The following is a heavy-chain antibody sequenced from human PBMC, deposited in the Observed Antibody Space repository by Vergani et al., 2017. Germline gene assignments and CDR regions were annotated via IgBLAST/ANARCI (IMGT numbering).Heavy chain of an antibody. D-gene: IGHD3-22*01. V-gene: IGHV1-69*13. Sequence: QGQLAQSGAEVKKPGSSVKVSCKASGGTFSSNSISWVRQAPGQGLEWMGRIIPIFGTTSYAQKFQGRVTILADESTSTAYMDLSSLRSEDTAVYYCGRSSGYYSYYFDFWGQGTLVTVSS. CDR2: IIPIFGTT. J-gene: IGHJ4*02. CDR3: GRSSGYYSYYFDF. CDR1: GGTFSSNS.